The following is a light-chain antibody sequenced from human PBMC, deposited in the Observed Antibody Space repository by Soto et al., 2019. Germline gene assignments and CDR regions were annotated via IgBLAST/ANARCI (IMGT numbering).Light chain of an antibody. CDR3: QQYNSYWT. Sequence: DIQMTQSPSTLSASVGDRVTITCRASQSINSWLAWYQQKPGKAPKLLIYKASSLESGVPSRFSGSGSGTDFTLTISSLQPDDFATYYCQQYNSYWTFGQGTKVEIQ. V-gene: IGKV1-5*03. CDR2: KAS. CDR1: QSINSW. J-gene: IGKJ1*01.